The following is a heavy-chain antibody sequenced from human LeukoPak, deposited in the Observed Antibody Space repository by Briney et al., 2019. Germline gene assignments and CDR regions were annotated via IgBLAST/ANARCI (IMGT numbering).Heavy chain of an antibody. CDR3: ARRYSYGHHDAFDV. CDR2: VYPGDSDT. D-gene: IGHD5-18*01. J-gene: IGHJ3*01. V-gene: IGHV5-51*01. Sequence: GESLKISCQGSGYSFSSYWIGWVRQMPGKGLEWMGIVYPGDSDTRYSPSFQGQVTISADKSISTAYLQWSSLKASDSAMYYCARRYSYGHHDAFDVWGQGTLVTVSS. CDR1: GYSFSSYW.